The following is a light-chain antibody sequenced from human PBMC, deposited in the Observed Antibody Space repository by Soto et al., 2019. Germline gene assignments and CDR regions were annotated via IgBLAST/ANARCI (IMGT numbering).Light chain of an antibody. CDR3: QQRSNLPYT. Sequence: EIVLTQSPATLSLSPGERATLSCRASQSLSSYLAWYQQKPGQAPRLLIYDASTRATGIPARFSGSGSGTDFTLTISSLEPEDFALYYCQQRSNLPYTFGQGTNLEIK. V-gene: IGKV3-11*01. J-gene: IGKJ2*01. CDR1: QSLSSY. CDR2: DAS.